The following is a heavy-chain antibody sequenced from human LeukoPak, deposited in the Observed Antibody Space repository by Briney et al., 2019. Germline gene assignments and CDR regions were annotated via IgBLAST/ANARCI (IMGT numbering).Heavy chain of an antibody. D-gene: IGHD3-10*01. V-gene: IGHV4-59*01. CDR2: IYYSGST. CDR3: ARVRYGSGSYYFDY. J-gene: IGHJ4*02. Sequence: GYIYYSGSTNYNPSLKSRVTISVDTSNNQFSLKLSSVTAADTAVYYCARVRYGSGSYYFDYWGQGTLVTVSS.